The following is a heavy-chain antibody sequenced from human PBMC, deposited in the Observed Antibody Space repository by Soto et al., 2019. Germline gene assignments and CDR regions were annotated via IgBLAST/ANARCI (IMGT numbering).Heavy chain of an antibody. CDR3: AKILPGWDLLGYFDS. CDR2: ISGSGGST. J-gene: IGHJ4*02. D-gene: IGHD1-26*01. Sequence: EVQLLESGGGLLQPGGSLRLSCAASGFTFSSYAMSWVRQVPGKGLEWVSAISGSGGSTYYADSVKGRFTISRDNSEKMLSLHMNSLRAEDTAVYYCAKILPGWDLLGYFDSWGQGTLVTVSS. V-gene: IGHV3-23*01. CDR1: GFTFSSYA.